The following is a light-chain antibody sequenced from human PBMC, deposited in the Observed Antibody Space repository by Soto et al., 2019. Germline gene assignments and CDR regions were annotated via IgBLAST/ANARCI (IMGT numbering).Light chain of an antibody. Sequence: DIPMTQSPSSLSASVGDRVTIPCRASQGISNYLAWYQQKPGKLPNLLIYAASTLQSGVPSRFSGSGSGTDFTLTISSLQPEDVASYYCQNHNSAPITFGQGTRLE. CDR3: QNHNSAPIT. J-gene: IGKJ5*01. V-gene: IGKV1-27*01. CDR1: QGISNY. CDR2: AAS.